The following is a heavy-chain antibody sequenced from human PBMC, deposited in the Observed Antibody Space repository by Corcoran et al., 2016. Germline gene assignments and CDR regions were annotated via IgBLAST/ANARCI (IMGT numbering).Heavy chain of an antibody. CDR2: ISYDGSNK. Sequence: QVQLVESGGGVVQPGRSLRLSCAASGFTFSSYGMHWVRQAPGKGLEWVAVISYDGSNKYYADSVKGRFTISRDNSKNTLYLQMNSLRAEDTAVYYWAKDARLDYWGQGTLVTVSS. CDR1: GFTFSSYG. V-gene: IGHV3-30*18. CDR3: AKDARLDY. J-gene: IGHJ4*02.